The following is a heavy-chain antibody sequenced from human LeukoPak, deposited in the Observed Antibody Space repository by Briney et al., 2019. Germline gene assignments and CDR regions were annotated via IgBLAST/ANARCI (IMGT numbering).Heavy chain of an antibody. D-gene: IGHD4-11*01. CDR1: GYTFTGYY. CDR2: INTNTGNP. J-gene: IGHJ5*02. Sequence: GASVKVSCKASGYTFTGYYMHWVRQAPGQGLEWMGWINTNTGNPTYAQGFTGRFVFSLDTSVNTAYLQISSLKTEDTAVYYCARDPRGGYSNLYPWGQGTLVTVSS. CDR3: ARDPRGGYSNLYP. V-gene: IGHV7-4-1*02.